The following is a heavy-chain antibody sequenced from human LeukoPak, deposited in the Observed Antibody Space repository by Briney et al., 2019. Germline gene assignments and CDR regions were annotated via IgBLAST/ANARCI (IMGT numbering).Heavy chain of an antibody. CDR2: ITSSGTYI. D-gene: IGHD1-26*01. CDR3: ARDPYSGSYGDYYYYYMDV. V-gene: IGHV3-21*01. J-gene: IGHJ6*03. CDR1: GFDFNNYN. Sequence: GGSLRLSCAASGFDFNNYNMNRVRQAPGKGLEWVSSITSSGTYIYYADSVKGRFTISRDNAKNSLYLQMNSLRPEDTAVYYCARDPYSGSYGDYYYYYMDVWGKGTTVTISS.